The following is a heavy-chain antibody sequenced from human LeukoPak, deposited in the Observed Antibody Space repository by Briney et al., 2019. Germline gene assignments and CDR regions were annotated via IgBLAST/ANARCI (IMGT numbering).Heavy chain of an antibody. V-gene: IGHV1-69*13. Sequence: GASVKVSCKASGGTFSSYAISWVRQAPGQGLEWMGGIIPIFGTANYAQKFQGRVTITADESTSTAYMELSSLRSEDTAVYYCASQNTMVRGVIMRSNWFDPWGQGTLVTVSS. D-gene: IGHD3-10*01. J-gene: IGHJ5*02. CDR2: IIPIFGTA. CDR3: ASQNTMVRGVIMRSNWFDP. CDR1: GGTFSSYA.